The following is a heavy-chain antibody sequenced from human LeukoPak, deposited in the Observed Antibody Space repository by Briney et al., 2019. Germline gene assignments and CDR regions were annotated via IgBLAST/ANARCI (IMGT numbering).Heavy chain of an antibody. CDR1: EFTFSNYW. V-gene: IGHV3-7*01. J-gene: IGHJ4*02. CDR2: INQDGSEK. Sequence: GRSLRLSCAASEFTFSNYWMTWVRQAPGKGLEWVANINQDGSEKYYGDSVKGRFIISRDNAENSLFLRMNSLRAEDTALYYCARARQAPANVFSDYWGQGVLVTVSS. D-gene: IGHD2-15*01. CDR3: ARARQAPANVFSDY.